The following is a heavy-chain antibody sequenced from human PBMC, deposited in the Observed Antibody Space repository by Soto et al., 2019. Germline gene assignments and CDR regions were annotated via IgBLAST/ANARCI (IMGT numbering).Heavy chain of an antibody. Sequence: SETLSLTCTVSGGSISSSSYYRGWIRQPPGKGLEWIGSIYYSGSTYYNPSLKSRVTISVDTSKNQFSLKLSSVTAADTAVYYCARRSKKLIAASHPVDYYYYYGMDVWGQGTTVTVSS. D-gene: IGHD6-13*01. J-gene: IGHJ6*02. CDR3: ARRSKKLIAASHPVDYYYYYGMDV. V-gene: IGHV4-39*01. CDR1: GGSISSSSYY. CDR2: IYYSGST.